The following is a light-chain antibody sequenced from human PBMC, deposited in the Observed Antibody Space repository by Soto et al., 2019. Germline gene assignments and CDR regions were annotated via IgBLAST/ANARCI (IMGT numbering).Light chain of an antibody. CDR3: CSYAGSTYYV. CDR2: EGS. CDR1: SNDVGSYNL. J-gene: IGLJ1*01. V-gene: IGLV2-23*01. Sequence: QSVLTQPASVSGSPGQSITISCTGTSNDVGSYNLVSWYQHHPGKAPKLMIFEGSKRPSGVSNRFSGSKSGNTASLTISGLQAEVEADFYCCSYAGSTYYVFGTGTKLTV.